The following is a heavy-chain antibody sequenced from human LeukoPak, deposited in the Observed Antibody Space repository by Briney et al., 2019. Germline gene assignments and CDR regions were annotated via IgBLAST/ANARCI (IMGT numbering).Heavy chain of an antibody. CDR3: ARVVGATSILSQGPIDY. J-gene: IGHJ4*02. D-gene: IGHD1-26*01. CDR2: IYYSGST. CDR1: GGSISSGGYY. Sequence: SETLSLTCTVSGGSISSGGYYWSWIRQHPGKGLEWIGYIYYSGSTYYNPSLKGRVTISVDTSKNQFSLKLSSVTAADTAVYYCARVVGATSILSQGPIDYWGQGTLVTVSS. V-gene: IGHV4-31*03.